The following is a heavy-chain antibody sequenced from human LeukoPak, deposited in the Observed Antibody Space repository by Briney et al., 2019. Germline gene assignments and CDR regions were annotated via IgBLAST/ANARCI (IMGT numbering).Heavy chain of an antibody. CDR1: GYSISSGYY. V-gene: IGHV4-38-2*02. CDR3: ARGYYDSSGYYYYGNYFDY. CDR2: IYHSGST. J-gene: IGHJ4*02. Sequence: SETLSLTCTVSGYSISSGYYWGWIRQPPGKGLEWIGSIYHSGSTYYNPSLKSRVTISVDTSKNQSSLKLSSVTAADTAVYYCARGYYDSSGYYYYGNYFDYWGQGTLVTVSS. D-gene: IGHD3-22*01.